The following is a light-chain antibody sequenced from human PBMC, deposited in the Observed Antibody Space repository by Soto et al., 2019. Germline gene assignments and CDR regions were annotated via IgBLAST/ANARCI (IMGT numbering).Light chain of an antibody. V-gene: IGLV2-11*01. Sequence: QSALTQPRSVSGSPGKSVTISCTGTSSDVGGYNYVSWYQQHPGKAPKLMIYDVSKRPSGVPDRFSGSKSGDTASLTISGLQAEDEADYYCCSYAGSYTHVFGTGTKLTVL. J-gene: IGLJ1*01. CDR1: SSDVGGYNY. CDR3: CSYAGSYTHV. CDR2: DVS.